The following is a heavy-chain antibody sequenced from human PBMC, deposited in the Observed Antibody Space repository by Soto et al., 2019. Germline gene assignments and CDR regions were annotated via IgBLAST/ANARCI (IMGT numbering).Heavy chain of an antibody. CDR2: ISGSGGST. V-gene: IGHV3-23*01. Sequence: SLRLSCAASGFTFSSYAMSWVRQAPGKGLEWVSGISGSGGSTYYADSVKGRFTISRDNSKNTLYLQMHSLRAEDTAVYYCAKDLVGTEYYFDYWGQGTLVTVSS. J-gene: IGHJ4*02. CDR3: AKDLVGTEYYFDY. D-gene: IGHD1-26*01. CDR1: GFTFSSYA.